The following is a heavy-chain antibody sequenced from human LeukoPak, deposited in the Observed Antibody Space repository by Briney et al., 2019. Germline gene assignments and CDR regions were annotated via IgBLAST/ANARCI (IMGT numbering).Heavy chain of an antibody. J-gene: IGHJ5*02. CDR3: ATDVTGSEDR. CDR2: MDTDGRTT. V-gene: IGHV3-74*01. CDR1: GFPFGNFW. D-gene: IGHD6-25*01. Sequence: GGSLRLSCVVSGFPFGNFWMHWVRQVPGKGLVWVARMDTDGRTTDYADSVKGRFTISRDNARNTLYLQMRSLRADDTTLYYCATDVTGSEDRWGQGTLVTVSS.